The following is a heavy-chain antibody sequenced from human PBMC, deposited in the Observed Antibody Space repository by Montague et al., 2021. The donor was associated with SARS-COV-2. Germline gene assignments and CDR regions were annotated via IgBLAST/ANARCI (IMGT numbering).Heavy chain of an antibody. V-gene: IGHV4-34*01. Sequence: SETLSLTCAVYGGSFGDDHWSWIRQPPGKGLEWVGDIKQSGSTNXNQSLKSRVTISVDTSKNQFSLKLTSVTAADTAVYFCARGHLSVSMIVVVFTSASYYFDYWGRGAQVTVSS. CDR3: ARGHLSVSMIVVVFTSASYYFDY. J-gene: IGHJ4*02. CDR2: IKQSGST. CDR1: GGSFGDDH. D-gene: IGHD3-22*01.